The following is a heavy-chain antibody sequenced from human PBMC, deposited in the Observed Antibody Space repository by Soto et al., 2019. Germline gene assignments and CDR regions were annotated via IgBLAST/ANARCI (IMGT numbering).Heavy chain of an antibody. Sequence: QVQLQESGPGLVKASQTLSVTCTVSGDSINRGGYYWIWIRQFPGKGLEWIGSAYYTGTTSYNPSLESRAAIAVDTSMKHLSLKLSSVTAADTAVYYCARGGVVVTALRFDHWGQGTVVIVSS. CDR2: AYYTGTT. V-gene: IGHV4-31*03. CDR1: GDSINRGGYY. CDR3: ARGGVVVTALRFDH. J-gene: IGHJ4*02. D-gene: IGHD2-21*02.